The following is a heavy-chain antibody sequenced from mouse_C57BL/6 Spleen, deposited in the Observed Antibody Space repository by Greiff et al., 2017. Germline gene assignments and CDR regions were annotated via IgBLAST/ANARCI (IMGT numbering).Heavy chain of an antibody. V-gene: IGHV1-72*01. CDR1: GYTFTSYW. D-gene: IGHD1-1*01. CDR2: IDPKSGGT. Sequence: VQLQQPGAELVKPGASVKLSCKASGYTFTSYWMHWVKQRPGRGLEWIGRIDPKSGGTKYNEKFKSKATLTVDKPSSTSYMQRSSLTSEDSAVYYCARSNPYYPYAMDYWGQGTSVTVSS. CDR3: ARSNPYYPYAMDY. J-gene: IGHJ4*01.